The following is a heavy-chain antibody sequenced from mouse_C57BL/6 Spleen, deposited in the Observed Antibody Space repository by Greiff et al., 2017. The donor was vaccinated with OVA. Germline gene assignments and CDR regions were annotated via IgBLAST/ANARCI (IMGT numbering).Heavy chain of an antibody. CDR3: ARSRRWLRGDYFDY. J-gene: IGHJ2*01. CDR2: INPNNGGT. CDR1: GYTFTDYN. V-gene: IGHV1-18*01. Sequence: VQLQQSGPELVKPGASVKIPCKASGYTFTDYNMDWVKQSHGKSLEWIGDINPNNGGTIYNQKFKGKATLTVDKSSSTAYMELRSLTSEDTAVYYCARSRRWLRGDYFDYWGQGTTLTVSS. D-gene: IGHD2-2*01.